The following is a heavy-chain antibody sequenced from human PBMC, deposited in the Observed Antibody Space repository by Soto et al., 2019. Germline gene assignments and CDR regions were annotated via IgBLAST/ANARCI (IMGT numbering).Heavy chain of an antibody. V-gene: IGHV1-18*01. D-gene: IGHD6-13*01. CDR2: ISAHNGDT. J-gene: IGHJ3*02. CDR3: ARGGTAAAGTRAYDI. Sequence: QAHLVQSGAEVKKPGASVKVSCKASGYTFSEYGVSWVRQAPGQGLQWMGCISAHNGDTNYAQKIQGRVTMTIDTSTSTAYMWLRSLRSDDTAVYYCARGGTAAAGTRAYDIWGQGTMVTVSS. CDR1: GYTFSEYG.